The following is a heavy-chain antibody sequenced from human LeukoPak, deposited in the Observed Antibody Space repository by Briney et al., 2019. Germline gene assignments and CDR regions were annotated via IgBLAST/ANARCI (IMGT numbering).Heavy chain of an antibody. J-gene: IGHJ4*02. CDR3: TRHSSGYPEGGYFDY. CDR1: GFTFSSYA. D-gene: IGHD3-22*01. V-gene: IGHV3-30-3*01. CDR2: ISYDGSNK. Sequence: GGSLTLSCAASGFTFSSYAMHWVRQAPGKGLEWVAVISYDGSNKYYADSVKGRFTISRDNSKNTLYLQMNSLRAEDTAVYYCTRHSSGYPEGGYFDYWGQGTLVTVSS.